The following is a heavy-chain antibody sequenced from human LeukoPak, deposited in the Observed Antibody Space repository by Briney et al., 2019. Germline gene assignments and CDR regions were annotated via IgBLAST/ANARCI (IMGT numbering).Heavy chain of an antibody. Sequence: GGSLRLSCAASGFTFSSYGMHWVRQAPGKGLEWVAVISYDGNNQYYADSVKGRFTISRDNSKNTLYLQMNSLRAEDTAVYYCARVGVGSYNWFDPWGQGTMVTVSS. CDR1: GFTFSSYG. CDR2: ISYDGNNQ. V-gene: IGHV3-30*03. CDR3: ARVGVGSYNWFDP. D-gene: IGHD2-15*01. J-gene: IGHJ5*02.